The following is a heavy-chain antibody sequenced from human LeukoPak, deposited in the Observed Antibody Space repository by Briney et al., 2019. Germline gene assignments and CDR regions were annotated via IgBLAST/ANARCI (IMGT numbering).Heavy chain of an antibody. CDR3: ARDLPGSAFDI. CDR2: SNPSGGST. CDR1: GYTFTSYY. D-gene: IGHD1-26*01. Sequence: ASVKVSCKASGYTFTSYYMHWVRQAPGQGLEWMGISNPSGGSTSYAQKFQGRVTMTRDMSTSTVYMELSSLRSEDTAVYYCARDLPGSAFDIWGQGTMVTVSS. J-gene: IGHJ3*02. V-gene: IGHV1-46*01.